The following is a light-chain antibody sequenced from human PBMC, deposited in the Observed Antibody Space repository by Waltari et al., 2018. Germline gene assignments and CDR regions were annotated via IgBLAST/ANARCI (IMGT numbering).Light chain of an antibody. Sequence: EIVMTQSPATLSVSPGDRATFSCRASQSVSSNLAWYQQKPGQAPRLLIYGASTRATGIPARFSGSGSGTEFTLTISSLQSEDFAVYYCQQYNNWRTFGQGTKVEIK. CDR1: QSVSSN. V-gene: IGKV3-15*01. CDR3: QQYNNWRT. J-gene: IGKJ1*01. CDR2: GAS.